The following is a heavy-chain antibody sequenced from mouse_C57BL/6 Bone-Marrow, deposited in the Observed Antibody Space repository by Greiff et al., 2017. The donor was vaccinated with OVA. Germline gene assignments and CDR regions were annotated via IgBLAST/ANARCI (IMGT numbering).Heavy chain of an antibody. D-gene: IGHD2-4*01. J-gene: IGHJ2*01. CDR3: ARKETDYYFDY. Sequence: VQLQQSGAELARPGASVKLSCKASGYTFTSYDINWVKQRPGQGLEWIGWIYPRDGSTKYNEKFKGKATLTVDTSSSTAYMELHSLTSEDSAVYFCARKETDYYFDYWGQGTTLTVSS. CDR1: GYTFTSYD. CDR2: IYPRDGST. V-gene: IGHV1-85*01.